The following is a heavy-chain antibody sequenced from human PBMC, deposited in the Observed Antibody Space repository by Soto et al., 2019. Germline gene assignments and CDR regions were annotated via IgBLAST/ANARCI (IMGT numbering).Heavy chain of an antibody. J-gene: IGHJ3*02. Sequence: PGGSLRLSCAASGFTFSSYGMHWVRQAPGKGLEWVAVIWYDGSNKYYADSVKGRFTISRDNSKNTLYLQMNSLRAEDTAVYYCARSPSGMPSITSFGVVENNHDAFEIWGQGTMVTGSS. V-gene: IGHV3-33*01. D-gene: IGHD3-3*01. CDR1: GFTFSSYG. CDR2: IWYDGSNK. CDR3: ARSPSGMPSITSFGVVENNHDAFEI.